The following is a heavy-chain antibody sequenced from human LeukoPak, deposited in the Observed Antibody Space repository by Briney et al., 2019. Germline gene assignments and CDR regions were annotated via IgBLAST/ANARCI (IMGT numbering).Heavy chain of an antibody. V-gene: IGHV3-23*01. Sequence: GGSLRLSCAASGFTFSSYGMSWVRQAPGKGLEWVSAISGSGGSTYYADSVKGRFTISRDNSKNTLYLQMNSLRAEDTAVYYCLIVVVITSPGVDYWGQGTLVTVSS. CDR1: GFTFSSYG. D-gene: IGHD3-22*01. J-gene: IGHJ4*02. CDR3: LIVVVITSPGVDY. CDR2: ISGSGGST.